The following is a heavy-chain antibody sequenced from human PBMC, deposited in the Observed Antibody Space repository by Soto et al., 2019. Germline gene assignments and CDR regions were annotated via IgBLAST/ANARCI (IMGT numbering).Heavy chain of an antibody. CDR2: IKSKTDGGTT. CDR1: GFTFSNAW. V-gene: IGHV3-15*07. D-gene: IGHD4-17*01. J-gene: IGHJ4*02. Sequence: GGSLRLSCAASGFTFSNAWMNWVRQAPGKGLEWVGRIKSKTDGGTTDYAAPVKGRFTISRDDSKNTLYLQMNSLKTEDTAVYYCTTATPYGGNRNFDYWGQGTLVTVSS. CDR3: TTATPYGGNRNFDY.